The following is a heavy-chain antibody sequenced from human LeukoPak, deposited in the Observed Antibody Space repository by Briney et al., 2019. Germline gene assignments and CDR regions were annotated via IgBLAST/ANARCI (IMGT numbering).Heavy chain of an antibody. CDR2: INPNSGGT. V-gene: IGHV1-2*02. J-gene: IGHJ4*02. D-gene: IGHD3-22*01. Sequence: ASVKVSCKASGYTFTGYYMHWVRQAPGQGLEWMGWINPNSGGTNYAQKFQGRVTMTRDTSISTAYMGLSRLRSDDTAVYYCASLNYYDSSGYRRDYWGQGTLVTVSS. CDR3: ASLNYYDSSGYRRDY. CDR1: GYTFTGYY.